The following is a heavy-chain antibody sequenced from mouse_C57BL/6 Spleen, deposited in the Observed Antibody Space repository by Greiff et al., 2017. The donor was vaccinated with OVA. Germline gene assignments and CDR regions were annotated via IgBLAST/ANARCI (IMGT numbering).Heavy chain of an antibody. V-gene: IGHV6-6*01. Sequence: EVKLQESGGGLVQPGGSMKLSCAASGFTFSDAWMDWVRQSPEKGLEWVAEIRNKANNHATYYAESVKGRFTISRDDSKSSVYLQMNSLRAEDTGIYYYTRTYYYGSSPLVFDVWGTGTTVTVSS. D-gene: IGHD1-1*01. CDR2: IRNKANNHAT. CDR1: GFTFSDAW. J-gene: IGHJ1*03. CDR3: TRTYYYGSSPLVFDV.